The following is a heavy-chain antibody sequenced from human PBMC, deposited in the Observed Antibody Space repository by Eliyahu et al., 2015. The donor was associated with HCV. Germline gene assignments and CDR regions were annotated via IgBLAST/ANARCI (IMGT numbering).Heavy chain of an antibody. D-gene: IGHD5-24*01. J-gene: IGHJ6*02. CDR1: GYSFTSYW. V-gene: IGHV5-51*01. Sequence: EVQLVQSGAEVKKPGESLXISCKGSGYSFTSYWIGWVRXMPGKGLEWMGXIYPGDSDTRYSPSFQGQVTISADKSISTAYLQWSSLKASDTAMYYCARHRGDGYNHMGGGYYYYYGMDVWGQGTTVTVSS. CDR3: ARHRGDGYNHMGGGYYYYYGMDV. CDR2: IYPGDSDT.